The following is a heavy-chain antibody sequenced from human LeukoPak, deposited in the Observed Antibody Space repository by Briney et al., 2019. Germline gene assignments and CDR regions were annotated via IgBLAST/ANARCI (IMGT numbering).Heavy chain of an antibody. Sequence: GSLRLSCAASGFTFSSYWMSWVRQAPGKGLEWVANIKQDGSEKYYVDSVKGRFTISRDNAKNSLYLQMNSLRAEDTAVYYCARVGYYGSGIIRDYYYYMDVWGKGTTVTVS. D-gene: IGHD3-10*01. V-gene: IGHV3-7*01. CDR2: IKQDGSEK. CDR1: GFTFSSYW. CDR3: ARVGYYGSGIIRDYYYYMDV. J-gene: IGHJ6*03.